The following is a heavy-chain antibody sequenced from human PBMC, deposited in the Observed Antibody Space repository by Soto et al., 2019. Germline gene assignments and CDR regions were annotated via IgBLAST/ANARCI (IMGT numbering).Heavy chain of an antibody. Sequence: QVQLVQSGAEVKKPGSSVKVSCKASGGTFNNYAISWVRQAPGQGLEWMGGIIPLFGTTNYAQKFQGRVTITADKSTDTDYMELSSLKAEDTAVYYCARLIWEGYSGTYDLDYFGQGTLVTVSS. V-gene: IGHV1-69*06. J-gene: IGHJ4*02. CDR1: GGTFNNYA. CDR2: IIPLFGTT. D-gene: IGHD1-26*01. CDR3: ARLIWEGYSGTYDLDY.